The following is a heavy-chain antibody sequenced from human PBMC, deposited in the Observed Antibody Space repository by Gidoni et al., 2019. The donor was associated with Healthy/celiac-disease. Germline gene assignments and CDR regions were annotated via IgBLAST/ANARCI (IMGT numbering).Heavy chain of an antibody. CDR2: IYWDDDK. CDR1: GFSLSTSGVG. J-gene: IGHJ3*02. Sequence: QITLKESGPTLVKPTQTLTLTCTFSGFSLSTSGVGVGWIRQPPGKALEWLALIYWDDDKRYSPSLKSRLTITKDTSKNQVVLTMTNMDPVDTATYYCAHESKMATISTPAFDIWGQGTMVTVSS. CDR3: AHESKMATISTPAFDI. V-gene: IGHV2-5*02. D-gene: IGHD5-12*01.